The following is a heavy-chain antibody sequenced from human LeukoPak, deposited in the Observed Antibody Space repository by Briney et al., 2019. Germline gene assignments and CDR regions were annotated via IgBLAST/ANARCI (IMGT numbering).Heavy chain of an antibody. CDR2: ISAYNGNT. J-gene: IGHJ4*02. D-gene: IGHD2-2*01. Sequence: ASVKVSCKASGYTFTSYGISWVRQAPGQGLEWMGWISAYNGNTNYAQKLQGRVTMTTDTSTSTAYMELRCLRSDDTAVYYCARGVGYCSSTSCYSYFDYWGQGTLVTVSS. CDR3: ARGVGYCSSTSCYSYFDY. CDR1: GYTFTSYG. V-gene: IGHV1-18*01.